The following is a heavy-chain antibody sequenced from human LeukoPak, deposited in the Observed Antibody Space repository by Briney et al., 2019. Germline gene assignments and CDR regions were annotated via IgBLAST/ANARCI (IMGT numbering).Heavy chain of an antibody. CDR2: IWYDGSNK. V-gene: IGHV3-33*08. D-gene: IGHD6-19*01. J-gene: IGHJ4*02. CDR3: ARDRGTAVSGFGY. Sequence: GRSLRLSCAASGFTFSSYGMHWVRQAPGKGLEWVALIWYDGSNKNYADSVKGRFTISRDNSKNTLYLQMNSLRAEDTAVYYCARDRGTAVSGFGYWGQGTLVTVSS. CDR1: GFTFSSYG.